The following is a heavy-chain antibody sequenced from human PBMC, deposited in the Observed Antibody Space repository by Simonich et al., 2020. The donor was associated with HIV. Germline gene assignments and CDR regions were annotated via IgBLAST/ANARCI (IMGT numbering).Heavy chain of an antibody. CDR2: INHSGST. CDR3: ARRSGYALDY. CDR1: GGSLSGYY. J-gene: IGHJ4*02. D-gene: IGHD5-12*01. Sequence: QVQLQQWGAGLLKPSETLSLTCAVYGGSLSGYYWSCIRQPPGWGLEWIGEINHSGSTNYNPSLKSRVTISVDTSKNQFSLKLTSVTAADTAVYYCARRSGYALDYWGQGTLVTVSS. V-gene: IGHV4-34*01.